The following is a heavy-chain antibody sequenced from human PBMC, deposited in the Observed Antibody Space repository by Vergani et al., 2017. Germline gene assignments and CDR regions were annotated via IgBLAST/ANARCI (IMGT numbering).Heavy chain of an antibody. J-gene: IGHJ2*01. Sequence: QVQLVQSGAEVKKPGASVKVSCKVSGYTLTELSMHWVRQAPGKGLEWMGGFDPEDGETIYAQKFQGRVTITADESTSTAYMELSSLRSEDTAVYYCARVGGSIAWYFDLWGRGTLVTVSS. CDR2: FDPEDGET. CDR3: ARVGGSIAWYFDL. CDR1: GYTLTELS. V-gene: IGHV1-24*01. D-gene: IGHD6-6*01.